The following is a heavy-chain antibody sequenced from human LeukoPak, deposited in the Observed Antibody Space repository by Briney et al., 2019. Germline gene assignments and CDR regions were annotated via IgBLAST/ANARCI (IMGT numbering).Heavy chain of an antibody. CDR1: SGAISSSSYY. D-gene: IGHD1-26*01. Sequence: PSETLSLTCTVSSGAISSSSYYWGWIRQPPGKGLEWIGSISYSGSTDYNPSLKSRVTISVDTSKNQFSLRLSSVTAADTAVYYCARHSGSYLYYFDFWGQGAPVTFSS. CDR2: ISYSGST. CDR3: ARHSGSYLYYFDF. V-gene: IGHV4-39*01. J-gene: IGHJ4*02.